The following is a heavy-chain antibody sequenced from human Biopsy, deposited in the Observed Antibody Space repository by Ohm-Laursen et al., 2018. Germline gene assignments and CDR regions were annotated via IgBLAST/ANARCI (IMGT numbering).Heavy chain of an antibody. CDR1: PYTFTDYN. V-gene: IGHV1-2*02. J-gene: IGHJ4*02. Sequence: ASVKVSCKASPYTFTDYNIHWMRQAPGQGLEWLGYINCKTGATNYAQKFQGTVTMTRDTSISTAYLALGSLRSADTAIYYCARDPLNGHKHFDYWGQESLVTVSS. D-gene: IGHD2-8*01. CDR3: ARDPLNGHKHFDY. CDR2: INCKTGAT.